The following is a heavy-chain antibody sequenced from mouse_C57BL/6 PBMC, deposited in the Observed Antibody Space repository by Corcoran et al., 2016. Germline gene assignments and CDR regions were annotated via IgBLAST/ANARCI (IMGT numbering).Heavy chain of an antibody. Sequence: QVQLKQSGAELVRPGASVKLSCKASGYTFTDYYINWVKQRPGQGLEWIARIFPGSGNTYYNAKFKGKATLTAEKSPSTAYMQLSSLTSEDSAVYFCARRGLLSYGYFDVWGTGTTVTVSS. D-gene: IGHD3-1*01. V-gene: IGHV1-76*01. CDR3: ARRGLLSYGYFDV. CDR2: IFPGSGNT. J-gene: IGHJ1*03. CDR1: GYTFTDYY.